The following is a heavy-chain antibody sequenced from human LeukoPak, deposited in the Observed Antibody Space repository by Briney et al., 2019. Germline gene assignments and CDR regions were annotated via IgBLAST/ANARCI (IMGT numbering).Heavy chain of an antibody. CDR1: GASVSSSH. CDR2: LSYTGKT. Sequence: ASETLSLTRVVSGASVSSSHWNWIRQLPGKGLEWIACLSYTGKTDYNPSLTGRATISFGTSGNQVSLTLTSVTAADTAIYYCSEGYLEPFEHWGQGILVTVAS. D-gene: IGHD1-26*01. J-gene: IGHJ4*02. CDR3: SEGYLEPFEH. V-gene: IGHV4-59*02.